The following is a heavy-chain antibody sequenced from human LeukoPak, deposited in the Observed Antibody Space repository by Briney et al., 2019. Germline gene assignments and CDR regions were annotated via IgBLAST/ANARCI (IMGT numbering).Heavy chain of an antibody. D-gene: IGHD3-22*01. CDR1: GFTFGNYW. J-gene: IGHJ4*02. CDR3: ARDDSSGHYYFDN. Sequence: PGGSLRLSCVASGFTFGNYWMSWVRQAPGKGLERVANINQDGSEKYSVDSVKGRFTFSRDNAKNSLFLQMNSLRADDTAVYYCARDDSSGHYYFDNWGQGTLVTVSS. CDR2: INQDGSEK. V-gene: IGHV3-7*01.